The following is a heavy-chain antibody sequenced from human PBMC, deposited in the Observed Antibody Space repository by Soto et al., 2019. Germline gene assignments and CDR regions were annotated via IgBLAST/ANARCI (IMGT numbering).Heavy chain of an antibody. V-gene: IGHV1-18*01. D-gene: IGHD2-2*02. J-gene: IGHJ5*02. CDR2: ISAYNGNT. CDR1: GYTFTSYG. Sequence: ASVKVSCKASGYTFTSYGISWVRQAPGQGLEWMGWISAYNGNTNYAQKLQGRVTMTTDTSTSTAYMELRSLRSDDTAVYYCARVSVPAAIPYWFDPWGQGTLVTVSS. CDR3: ARVSVPAAIPYWFDP.